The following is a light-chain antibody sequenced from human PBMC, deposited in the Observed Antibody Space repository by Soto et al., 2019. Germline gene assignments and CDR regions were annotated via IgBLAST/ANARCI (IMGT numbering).Light chain of an antibody. CDR3: AAWDESPNVPV. Sequence: QSVLTQPPSASGTPGQRVTISCSGSNSNIGRNTVNWYQQLPGAAPSLLIYSNNQRPSGVPDRFSGSKSGTSASLAISGLQSEDEADYYCAAWDESPNVPVFGGGTKLTDL. CDR2: SNN. J-gene: IGLJ3*02. CDR1: NSNIGRNT. V-gene: IGLV1-44*01.